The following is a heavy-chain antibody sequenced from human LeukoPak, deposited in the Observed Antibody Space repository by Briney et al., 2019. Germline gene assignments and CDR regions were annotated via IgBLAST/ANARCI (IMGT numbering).Heavy chain of an antibody. CDR3: ARGPLTMTRGFDP. CDR1: GGSISSGSYY. CDR2: IYTSGST. D-gene: IGHD4-17*01. Sequence: SETLSLTCTVSGGSISSGSYYWSWIRQPAGKGLEWIGRIYTSGSTNYNPSLKSRVTISVDTSKNQLSLKLSSVTAADTAVYYCARGPLTMTRGFDPWGQGTLVTVSS. J-gene: IGHJ5*02. V-gene: IGHV4-61*02.